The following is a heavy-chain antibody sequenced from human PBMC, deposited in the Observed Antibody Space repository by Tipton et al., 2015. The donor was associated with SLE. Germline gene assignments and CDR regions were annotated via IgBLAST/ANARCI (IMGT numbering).Heavy chain of an antibody. CDR2: INHSGST. CDR1: GGSFSGNY. D-gene: IGHD3-3*01. CDR3: ARWIGDYDFWSGSSGAFDL. Sequence: LRLSCAVFGGSFSGNYWIWIRQTPGKGLEWIGEINHSGSTNYNPSPKSRLTISVDTSKNQFSLKLRSVTAADTAVYYCARWIGDYDFWSGSSGAFDLWGQGTLVTVSS. J-gene: IGHJ3*01. V-gene: IGHV4-34*01.